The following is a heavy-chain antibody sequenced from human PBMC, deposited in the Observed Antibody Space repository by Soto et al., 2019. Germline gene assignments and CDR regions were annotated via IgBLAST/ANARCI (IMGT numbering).Heavy chain of an antibody. J-gene: IGHJ4*02. V-gene: IGHV3-30*05. CDR2: MSYDGSDT. CDR3: TIVRVADSALDH. CDR1: GFIFSNNG. D-gene: IGHD3-10*02. Sequence: PVGSLRLSCVGSGFIFSNNGMHWVRQTPGKGLEWVAFMSYDGSDTFYADSVKGRFTISRDNSKNTLFLHMSNLRAEGTAMYYCTIVRVADSALDHWGQGTLVTVSS.